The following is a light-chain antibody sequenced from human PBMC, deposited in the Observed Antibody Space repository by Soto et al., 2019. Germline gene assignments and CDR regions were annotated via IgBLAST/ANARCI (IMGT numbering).Light chain of an antibody. CDR1: SSDVGSYNL. Sequence: QSALTQPASVSGSPGQSITIACTGTSSDVGSYNLVSWYQQHPGKAPKLMIYEGSKRPSGVSNRFSGSKSGNTASLTISGLQAEYEADYYCCSYAGSAVFGGGTKLTVL. CDR2: EGS. V-gene: IGLV2-23*01. J-gene: IGLJ2*01. CDR3: CSYAGSAV.